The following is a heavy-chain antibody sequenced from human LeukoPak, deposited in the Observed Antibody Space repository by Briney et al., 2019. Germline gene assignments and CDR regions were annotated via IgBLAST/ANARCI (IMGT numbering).Heavy chain of an antibody. J-gene: IGHJ5*02. CDR2: VYYTGYT. CDR1: GFTFSKVW. V-gene: IGHV4-59*01. Sequence: GSLRLSCAASGFTFSKVWLSWVRQFPGKGLEWIGYVYYTGYTNYNPSLKSRVTISVDTSKNQFSLELSSVTAADTAIYYCARDNVGWFDPWGQGTLVTVSS. CDR3: ARDNVGWFDP.